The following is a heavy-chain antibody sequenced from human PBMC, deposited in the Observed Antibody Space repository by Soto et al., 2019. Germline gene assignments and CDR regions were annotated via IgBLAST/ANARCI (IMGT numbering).Heavy chain of an antibody. V-gene: IGHV3-9*01. D-gene: IGHD2-15*01. CDR1: GFTFDDYA. Sequence: PGGSLRLSCAASGFTFDDYAMHWVRQAPGKGLEWVSGISWNSGSIGYADSVKGRFTISRDNAKNSLYLQMNSLRAEDTALYYCAKDNCSGGSCYPGGWFDPWGQGTLVTSPQ. CDR3: AKDNCSGGSCYPGGWFDP. CDR2: ISWNSGSI. J-gene: IGHJ5*02.